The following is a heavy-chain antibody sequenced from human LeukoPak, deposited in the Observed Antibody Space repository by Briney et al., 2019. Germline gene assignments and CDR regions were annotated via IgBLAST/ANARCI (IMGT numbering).Heavy chain of an antibody. CDR3: ARGYLGEWFQKYYYYYGMDV. J-gene: IGHJ6*02. D-gene: IGHD3-3*01. CDR1: GYTLTELS. Sequence: ASVNVSCKVSGYTLTELSMHWVRQAPGKGLEWMGGFDPEDGETIYAQKFQGRVTMTRNTSIRTAYMELSSLRSEDTAVYYCARGYLGEWFQKYYYYYGMDVWGQGTTVTVSS. V-gene: IGHV1-24*01. CDR2: FDPEDGET.